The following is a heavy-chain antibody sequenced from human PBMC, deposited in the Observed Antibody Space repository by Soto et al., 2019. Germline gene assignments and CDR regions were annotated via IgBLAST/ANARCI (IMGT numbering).Heavy chain of an antibody. J-gene: IGHJ4*02. CDR1: GFTFSSYG. Sequence: QVQLVESGGGVVQPGRSLRLSCAASGFTFSSYGMHWVRQAPGKGLEWVAVISYDGSNKYYADSVKGRFTISRDNSKNTLYLQMNSLRAEDTAVFYCAKDRWVRQLWSDFDYWGQGTLVTVSS. CDR3: AKDRWVRQLWSDFDY. V-gene: IGHV3-30*18. CDR2: ISYDGSNK. D-gene: IGHD5-18*01.